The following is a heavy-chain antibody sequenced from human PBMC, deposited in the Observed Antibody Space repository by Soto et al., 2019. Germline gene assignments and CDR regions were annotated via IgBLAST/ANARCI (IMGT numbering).Heavy chain of an antibody. CDR2: ISYDGSNK. CDR1: GFTFSSYA. V-gene: IGHV3-30-3*01. D-gene: IGHD5-18*01. CDR3: ARARVWIQYFDY. Sequence: PGGSLRLSCAASGFTFSSYAMHWVRQAPGKGLEWVAVISYDGSNKYYADSVKGRFTISRDNSKNTLYLQMDSLRAEDTAVYYCARARVWIQYFDYWGQGTLVTVSS. J-gene: IGHJ4*02.